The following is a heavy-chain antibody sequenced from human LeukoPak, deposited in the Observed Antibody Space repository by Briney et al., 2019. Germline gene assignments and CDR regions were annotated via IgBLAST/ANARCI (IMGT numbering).Heavy chain of an antibody. CDR2: ISGSGGST. Sequence: AGGSLRLSCAASGFTFSSYAMSWVRQAPGKGLEWVSAISGSGGSTYYADSAKGRFTISRDNSKNTLYLQMNSLRAEDTAVYYCAKDLLLYVWGSYRWVPFFDYWGQGTLVTVSS. V-gene: IGHV3-23*01. CDR3: AKDLLLYVWGSYRWVPFFDY. J-gene: IGHJ4*02. CDR1: GFTFSSYA. D-gene: IGHD3-16*02.